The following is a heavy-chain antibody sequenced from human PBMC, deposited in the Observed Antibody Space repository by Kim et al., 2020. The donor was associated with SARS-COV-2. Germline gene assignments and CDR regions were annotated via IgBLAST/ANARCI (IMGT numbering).Heavy chain of an antibody. CDR2: ISGGGGST. Sequence: GGSLRLSCVASGFTFTTYAMNWVRQAPGKGLEWVSGISGGGGSTYYADSVKGRFTISRDSSKNTLYLQMNSLRAEDTAVYYCAKELRVITQTTGGDFFGSWGQGTLVSVSS. CDR3: AKELRVITQTTGGDFFGS. D-gene: IGHD3-16*01. CDR1: GFTFTTYA. V-gene: IGHV3-23*01. J-gene: IGHJ5*02.